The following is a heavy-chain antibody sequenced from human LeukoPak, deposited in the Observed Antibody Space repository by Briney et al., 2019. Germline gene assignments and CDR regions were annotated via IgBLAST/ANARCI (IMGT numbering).Heavy chain of an antibody. Sequence: GESLKISCQGSGYSFTSSRIGWVRQMPGEGLEWMGIIYPGDSDTRYSLSFQGQVTISADKSISTAYLQWSSLKASDTAMYYCAATKRGLWPWYFDVWGRGTLVTVSS. J-gene: IGHJ2*01. D-gene: IGHD5-18*01. CDR1: GYSFTSSR. CDR3: AATKRGLWPWYFDV. V-gene: IGHV5-51*01. CDR2: IYPGDSDT.